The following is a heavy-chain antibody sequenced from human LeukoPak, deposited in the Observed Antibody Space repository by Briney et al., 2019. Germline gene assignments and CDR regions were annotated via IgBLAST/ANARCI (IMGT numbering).Heavy chain of an antibody. J-gene: IGHJ5*02. Sequence: SETLSLTCTVSGGSISSSSYYWGWIRQPPGKGLEWIGSIYYSGSTYYNPSLKSRVTISVDTSKNQFSLKLSSVTAADTAVYYCVREVRMVRGVIINNWFDPWGQGTLVTVSS. CDR1: GGSISSSSYY. CDR3: VREVRMVRGVIINNWFDP. CDR2: IYYSGST. D-gene: IGHD3-10*01. V-gene: IGHV4-39*07.